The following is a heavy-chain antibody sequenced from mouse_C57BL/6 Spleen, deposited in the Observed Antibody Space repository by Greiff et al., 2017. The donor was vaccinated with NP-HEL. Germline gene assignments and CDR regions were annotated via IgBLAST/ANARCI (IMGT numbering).Heavy chain of an antibody. D-gene: IGHD2-1*01. Sequence: EVKVVESGGGLVKPGGSLKLSCAASGFTFSSYAMSWVRQTPEKRLEWVATISDGGSYTYYPDNVKGRFTISRDNAKNNLYLQMSHLKSEDTAMYYCARALYYGNYEDYAMDYWGQGTSVTVSS. V-gene: IGHV5-4*03. CDR2: ISDGGSYT. J-gene: IGHJ4*01. CDR1: GFTFSSYA. CDR3: ARALYYGNYEDYAMDY.